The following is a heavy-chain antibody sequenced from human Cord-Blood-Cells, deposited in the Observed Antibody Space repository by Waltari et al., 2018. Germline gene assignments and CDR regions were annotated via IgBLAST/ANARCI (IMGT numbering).Heavy chain of an antibody. CDR1: GYTLTELS. CDR2: FDPEDGET. CDR3: ATDRRNYDFWSGYYNPFDY. V-gene: IGHV1-24*01. D-gene: IGHD3-3*01. J-gene: IGHJ4*02. Sequence: QVQLVQSGAEVKQPGASVKVSCKVSGYTLTELSMHWVRQAPGTGLEWMGGFDPEDGETIYAQKFQGRVTMTEDTSTDTAYMELSSLRSEDTAVYYCATDRRNYDFWSGYYNPFDYWGQGTLVTVSS.